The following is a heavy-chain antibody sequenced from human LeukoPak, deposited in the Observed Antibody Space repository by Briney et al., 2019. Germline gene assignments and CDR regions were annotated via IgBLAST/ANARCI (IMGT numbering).Heavy chain of an antibody. CDR1: GYTFTGYY. D-gene: IGHD6-19*01. CDR3: ARVPYTSGWYEYFQH. V-gene: IGHV1-2*02. Sequence: ASVKVSCKASGYTFTGYYMHWVRQAPGQGLEWMGWLNPNSGGTNYAQKFQGRVTMTRDTSISTAYMELSRLISDDTAVYYCARVPYTSGWYEYFQHWGQGTLVTVSS. J-gene: IGHJ1*01. CDR2: LNPNSGGT.